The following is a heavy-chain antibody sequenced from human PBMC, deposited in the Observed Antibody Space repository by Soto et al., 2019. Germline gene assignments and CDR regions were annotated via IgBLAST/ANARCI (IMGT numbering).Heavy chain of an antibody. Sequence: SVKVSCKASGGTFSSYAISWVRQAPGQGLEWMGGIIPIFGTANYAQKFQGRVTITADESTSTAYMELSSLRSEDTAVYYCARDGITMFGVVHPLNRMDVWGQGTTVTVSS. CDR1: GGTFSSYA. CDR2: IIPIFGTA. D-gene: IGHD3-3*01. V-gene: IGHV1-69*13. CDR3: ARDGITMFGVVHPLNRMDV. J-gene: IGHJ6*02.